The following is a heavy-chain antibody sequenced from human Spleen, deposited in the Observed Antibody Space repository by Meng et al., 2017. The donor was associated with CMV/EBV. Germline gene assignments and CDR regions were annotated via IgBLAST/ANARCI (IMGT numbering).Heavy chain of an antibody. D-gene: IGHD2-2*01. J-gene: IGHJ6*02. CDR1: GFIFGDYL. Sequence: LRLSCTASGFIFGDYLMGWVRQAPGKGPEWAGVIRKNGYGGSTEYAASVKGRFTISRDDSKSIAYLQMNSLKIEDTAVYYCTRGGTSAMRDGMDVWGQGTTVTVSS. CDR3: TRGGTSAMRDGMDV. V-gene: IGHV3-49*04. CDR2: IRKNGYGGST.